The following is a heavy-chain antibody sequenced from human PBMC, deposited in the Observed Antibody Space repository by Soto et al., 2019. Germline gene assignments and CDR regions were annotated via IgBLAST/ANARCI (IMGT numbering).Heavy chain of an antibody. V-gene: IGHV1-18*04. CDR2: ISAYNGNT. D-gene: IGHD6-25*01. CDR1: GYTFTSYG. J-gene: IGHJ6*02. Sequence: QVQLVQSGAEVKKPGASVKVSCKASGYTFTSYGISWVRQAPGQGLEWMGWISAYNGNTNYAQKLQGRVTMTTDTSTSTAYMELGSLRSDDTAVYYCAIGPATAYYYYYGMDVWGQGTTVTVSS. CDR3: AIGPATAYYYYYGMDV.